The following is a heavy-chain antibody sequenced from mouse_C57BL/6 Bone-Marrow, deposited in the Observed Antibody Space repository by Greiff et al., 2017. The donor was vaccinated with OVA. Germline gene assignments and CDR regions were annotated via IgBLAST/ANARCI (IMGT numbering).Heavy chain of an antibody. CDR2: IDPEDGET. CDR3: ARSHYYGRAWFAY. Sequence: VQLQQSGAELVKPGASVKLSCTASGFNIKDYYMHWVKQRTEQGLEWIGRIDPEDGETKYAQKFQGKATITADTSSNTAYLQLSSLTSEDTAVYYCARSHYYGRAWFAYWGQGTLVTVSA. CDR1: GFNIKDYY. V-gene: IGHV14-2*01. J-gene: IGHJ3*01. D-gene: IGHD1-1*01.